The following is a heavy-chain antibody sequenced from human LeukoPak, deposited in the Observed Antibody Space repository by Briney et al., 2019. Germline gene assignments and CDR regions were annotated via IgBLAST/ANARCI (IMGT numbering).Heavy chain of an antibody. J-gene: IGHJ4*02. CDR3: ATYDYSSYGYDY. Sequence: ASVKVSCKVSGYTLTELSMHWVRQAPGKGLEWMGGFDPEDGETIYAQKFQGRVTMTEDTSTDTAYMELSSLRSEDTAVYYCATYDYSSYGYDYWGQGTLVTVSS. CDR2: FDPEDGET. D-gene: IGHD4-4*01. V-gene: IGHV1-24*01. CDR1: GYTLTELS.